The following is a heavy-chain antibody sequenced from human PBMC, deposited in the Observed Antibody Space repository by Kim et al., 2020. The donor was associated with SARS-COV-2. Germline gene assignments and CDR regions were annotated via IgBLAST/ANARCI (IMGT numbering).Heavy chain of an antibody. Sequence: GGSLRLSCAASGFTFDDYTMHWVRQAPGKGLEWVSRISWDGGSTYYADSVKGRFTISRDNSKNSLYLQMNSLRTEDTALYYCAKGRLDVGYRAPYLDYWGQGTLVTVSS. D-gene: IGHD5-12*01. V-gene: IGHV3-43*01. J-gene: IGHJ4*02. CDR1: GFTFDDYT. CDR2: ISWDGGST. CDR3: AKGRLDVGYRAPYLDY.